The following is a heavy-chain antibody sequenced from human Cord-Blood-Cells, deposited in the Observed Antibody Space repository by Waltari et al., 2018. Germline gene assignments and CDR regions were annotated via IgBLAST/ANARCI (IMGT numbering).Heavy chain of an antibody. CDR2: INHSGSN. D-gene: IGHD2-2*01. CDR3: AREQDIVVVPAANWFDP. Sequence: QVQLQQWGAGLLKPSETLSLTCAVYGGSFSGYYWSWIRQPPGKGLEWIGEINHSGSNNHNPSLKSRVTISVDTSKNQFSLKLSSVTAADTAVYYCAREQDIVVVPAANWFDPWGQGTLVTVSS. V-gene: IGHV4-34*01. J-gene: IGHJ5*02. CDR1: GGSFSGYY.